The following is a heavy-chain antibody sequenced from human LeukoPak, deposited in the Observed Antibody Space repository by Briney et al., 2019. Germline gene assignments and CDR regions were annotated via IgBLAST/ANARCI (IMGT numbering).Heavy chain of an antibody. V-gene: IGHV4-59*01. Sequence: SETLSLTCTVSGGSISSYYWSWIRQPPGKGLEWIGYIYYSGSTNYNPSLESRVTISVDTSKNQFSLKLSSVTAADTAVYYCAGQSRDGYNPPSGYFDYWGQGTLVTVSS. CDR1: GGSISSYY. CDR2: IYYSGST. J-gene: IGHJ4*02. D-gene: IGHD5-24*01. CDR3: AGQSRDGYNPPSGYFDY.